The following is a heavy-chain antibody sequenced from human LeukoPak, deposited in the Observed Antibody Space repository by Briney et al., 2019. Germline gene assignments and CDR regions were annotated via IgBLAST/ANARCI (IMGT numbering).Heavy chain of an antibody. CDR1: GFTVNSYY. V-gene: IGHV3-48*01. CDR2: IDSGSNNI. D-gene: IGHD3-9*01. J-gene: IGHJ4*02. CDR3: ARDLAYYDILTGLDY. Sequence: GGSLRLSCAASGFTVNSYYMSWVRQAPGKGLEWVSDIDSGSNNIHYADSVKGRFTISRDDAKNSLYLQMDSLRAEDTAVYYCARDLAYYDILTGLDYWGQGTLVTVSS.